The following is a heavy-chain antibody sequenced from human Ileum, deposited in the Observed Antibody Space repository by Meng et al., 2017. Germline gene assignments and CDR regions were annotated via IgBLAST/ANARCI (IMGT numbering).Heavy chain of an antibody. J-gene: IGHJ4*02. V-gene: IGHV4-34*01. Sequence: QVHIRQLGEGLLKPSDTLCLTCTVYGGSFRAYYWIWIRQAPGRGLEWIGDFDYTGATNYNPSLKSRLSISLDTSKNQFSLSLSSVTAADTAIYYCARRRGYYTSGDSEWGQGTLVTVSS. D-gene: IGHD3-10*01. CDR2: FDYTGAT. CDR3: ARRRGYYTSGDSE. CDR1: GGSFRAYY.